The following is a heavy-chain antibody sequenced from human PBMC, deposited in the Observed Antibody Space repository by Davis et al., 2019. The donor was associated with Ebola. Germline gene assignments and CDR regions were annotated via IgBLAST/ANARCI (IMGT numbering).Heavy chain of an antibody. CDR1: GYTFTSYA. J-gene: IGHJ6*02. CDR2: ISAYNGNT. CDR3: ARWVVAASPYYGMDV. Sequence: ASVKVSCKASGYTFTSYAMHWVRQAPGQGLEWMGWISAYNGNTNYAQKFQGRVTMTRDTSTSTVYMELSSLRSEDAAVYYCARWVVAASPYYGMDVWGQGTLVTVSS. V-gene: IGHV1-3*01. D-gene: IGHD2-15*01.